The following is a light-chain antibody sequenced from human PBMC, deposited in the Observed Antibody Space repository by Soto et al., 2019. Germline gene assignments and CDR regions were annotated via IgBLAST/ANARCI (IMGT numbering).Light chain of an antibody. CDR3: QQYGSSPLFT. Sequence: EIVLTQSPGTLSLSPGERATLSCRASQSVSSSYLAWYQQKPGQTPRLLIYDASSRATGIPDRFSGSGSGTDFTLTISRLEREDFAVYYCQQYGSSPLFTFGPGTKVDIK. CDR2: DAS. CDR1: QSVSSSY. V-gene: IGKV3-20*01. J-gene: IGKJ3*01.